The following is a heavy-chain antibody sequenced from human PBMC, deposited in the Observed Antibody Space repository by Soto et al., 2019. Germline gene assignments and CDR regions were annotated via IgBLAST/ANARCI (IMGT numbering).Heavy chain of an antibody. CDR3: ARHRGTEAAAGNMADY. CDR1: GYSFTSYW. D-gene: IGHD6-13*01. J-gene: IGHJ4*02. V-gene: IGHV5-51*01. Sequence: GESLKISCKGSGYSFTSYWIGWVRQMPGKGLEWMGIIYPGDSDTRYSPSFQGQVTISADKSISTAYLQWSSLKASDTAMYYCARHRGTEAAAGNMADYWGQGTLVTVS. CDR2: IYPGDSDT.